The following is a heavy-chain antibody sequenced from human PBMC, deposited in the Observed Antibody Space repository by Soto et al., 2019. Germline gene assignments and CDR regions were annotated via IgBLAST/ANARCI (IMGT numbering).Heavy chain of an antibody. Sequence: PGGSLRLSCASSGFTFSTYTMNWVRQAPGKGLEWVSSINGRSNYKYYTDSVKGRFTISRHNAKNSLYLQMNRGGAEATDVYYCGREDRIVGGTSAFDYWGLGTLVTVSS. CDR2: INGRSNYK. V-gene: IGHV3-21*01. D-gene: IGHD1-26*01. CDR3: GREDRIVGGTSAFDY. CDR1: GFTFSTYT. J-gene: IGHJ4*02.